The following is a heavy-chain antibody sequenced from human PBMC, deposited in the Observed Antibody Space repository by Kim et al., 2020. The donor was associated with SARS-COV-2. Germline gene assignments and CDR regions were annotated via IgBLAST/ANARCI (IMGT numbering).Heavy chain of an antibody. J-gene: IGHJ5*02. CDR3: VRDTIFGVVMVGEGNWFDP. V-gene: IGHV4-4*07. D-gene: IGHD3-3*01. CDR1: GGSISSYY. Sequence: SETLSLTCTVSGGSISSYYWSWIRQPAGKGLEWIGRIYTSGSTNYNPSLKSRVTMSVDTSKNQFSLKLSSVTAADTAVYYCVRDTIFGVVMVGEGNWFDPWGQGTLVTVSS. CDR2: IYTSGST.